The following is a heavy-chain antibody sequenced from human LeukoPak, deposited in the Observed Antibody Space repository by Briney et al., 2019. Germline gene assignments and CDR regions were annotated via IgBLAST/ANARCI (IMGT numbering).Heavy chain of an antibody. D-gene: IGHD6-19*01. CDR3: AKDIGAVAGYAFDI. CDR1: GFTFSSYS. Sequence: GGSLRLSCAASGFTFSSYSMNWVRQAPGKGPEWVSYISSSSSTIYYADSVKGRFTISRDNAKNSLYLQMNSLRAEDTAVYYCAKDIGAVAGYAFDIWGQGTMVTVSS. CDR2: ISSSSSTI. J-gene: IGHJ3*02. V-gene: IGHV3-48*04.